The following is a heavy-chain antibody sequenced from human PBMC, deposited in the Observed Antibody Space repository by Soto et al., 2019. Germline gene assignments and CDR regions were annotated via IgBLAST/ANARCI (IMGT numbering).Heavy chain of an antibody. J-gene: IGHJ4*02. CDR3: ARVDYYDSRPHQFDY. V-gene: IGHV4-30-4*01. D-gene: IGHD3-22*01. CDR1: GGSISSGDYY. Sequence: SETLSLTCTVSGGSISSGDYYWSWIRQPPGKGLEWIGYIYYSGSTYYNPSLKSRVTISVDTSKNQFSLKLSSVTAADTAVYYCARVDYYDSRPHQFDYWGQGTLVTVSS. CDR2: IYYSGST.